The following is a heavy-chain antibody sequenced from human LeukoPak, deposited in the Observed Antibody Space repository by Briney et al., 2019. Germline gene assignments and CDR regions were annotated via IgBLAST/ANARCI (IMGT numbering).Heavy chain of an antibody. J-gene: IGHJ3*02. V-gene: IGHV4-39*07. CDR2: IYSSGNT. Sequence: SETLSLTCSVSGVAISSGSNYWGWIRQPPGKTLEWIGSIYSSGNTYYNPSLKSRVIILVDTAKNHFSLNLTSVTAADTAVYYCARSDGYGLVGIWGQGTMVTVSS. D-gene: IGHD3-10*01. CDR1: GVAISSGSNY. CDR3: ARSDGYGLVGI.